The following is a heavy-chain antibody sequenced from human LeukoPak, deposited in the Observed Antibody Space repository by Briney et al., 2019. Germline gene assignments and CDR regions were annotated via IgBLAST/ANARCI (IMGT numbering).Heavy chain of an antibody. CDR2: IKEDGREI. D-gene: IGHD2-21*01. CDR3: ARERIHCGGADCKSYFDN. J-gene: IGHJ4*02. V-gene: IGHV3-7*01. Sequence: RTGGSLRLSCVTTDFTFKNSWMTWVRQAPGKGLEWVANIKEDGREINYLGSVKGRFTISRDNAKNSLYLEMNSLRAEDTAVYYCARERIHCGGADCKSYFDNWGQGTLVTVSS. CDR1: DFTFKNSW.